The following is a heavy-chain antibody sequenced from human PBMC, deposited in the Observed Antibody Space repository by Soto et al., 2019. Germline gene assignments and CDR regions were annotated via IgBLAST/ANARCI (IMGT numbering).Heavy chain of an antibody. CDR2: IYSGGAA. D-gene: IGHD4-17*01. Sequence: VHLEESGGGLIQPGGSLRLSCAASGFIVSNNYMTWVRQAPGKGLQWVSVIYSGGAAHYTDSVKGRFIISRDNSKNTLYLQMNSLRADDTAVYYCARDGYGDPLHYWGQGTPVTVSS. J-gene: IGHJ4*02. V-gene: IGHV3-53*01. CDR3: ARDGYGDPLHY. CDR1: GFIVSNNY.